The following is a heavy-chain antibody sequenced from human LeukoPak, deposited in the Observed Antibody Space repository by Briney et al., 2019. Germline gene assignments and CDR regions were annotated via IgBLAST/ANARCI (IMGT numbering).Heavy chain of an antibody. CDR3: ARATWDY. CDR2: IYYSGST. V-gene: IGHV4-39*07. CDR1: GGSISSSSYY. J-gene: IGHJ4*02. Sequence: PSETLSLTCTVSGGSISSSSYYWGWIRQPPGKGLEWIGSIYYSGSTYYNPSLKSRVTISVDTFKNQFSLKLSSVTAADTAVYYCARATWDYWGQGTLVTVSS.